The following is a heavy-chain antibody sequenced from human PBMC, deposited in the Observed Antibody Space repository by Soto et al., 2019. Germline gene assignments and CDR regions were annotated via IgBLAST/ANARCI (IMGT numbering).Heavy chain of an antibody. CDR1: GGSFSGYY. Sequence: SETLSLTCAVYGGSFSGYYWSWIRQPPGKGLEWIGEINHSGSTNYNPSLKSRVTISVDTSKNQFSLKLSSVTAADTAVYYCASLQLSEYYFDYWGQGTLVTVSS. CDR3: ASLQLSEYYFDY. V-gene: IGHV4-34*01. D-gene: IGHD5-18*01. CDR2: INHSGST. J-gene: IGHJ4*02.